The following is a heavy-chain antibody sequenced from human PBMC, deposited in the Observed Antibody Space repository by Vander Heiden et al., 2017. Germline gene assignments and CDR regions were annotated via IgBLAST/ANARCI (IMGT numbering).Heavy chain of an antibody. V-gene: IGHV4-39*01. CDR3: ARRLGSGWYQTDY. D-gene: IGHD6-19*01. J-gene: IGHJ4*02. Sequence: QLQLQESGPGLVKPSETLSLTCTVSGYSISSSNYYWGWIRQPPGKGLEWIGSIYYSGSTCYNPSLKRRVTISVDTSKNQFSLRLSSVTAADTAVYYCARRLGSGWYQTDYWGQGTLVTVSS. CDR2: IYYSGST. CDR1: GYSISSSNYY.